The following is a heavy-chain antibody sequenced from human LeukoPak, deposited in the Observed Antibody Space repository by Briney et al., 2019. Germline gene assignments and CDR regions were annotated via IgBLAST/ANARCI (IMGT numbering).Heavy chain of an antibody. D-gene: IGHD2-21*01. CDR3: AGDPYRARLTYGDYFDY. V-gene: IGHV1-3*01. CDR2: INPGNDNT. Sequence: ASVKVSCKTSGYTFTNYAIHWVRQAPGQSLEWMGWINPGNDNTKYSQKFQDRVTFTRDTSATTAFMELSSLRSEDTAVYYCAGDPYRARLTYGDYFDYWGQGTLVTVSS. CDR1: GYTFTNYA. J-gene: IGHJ4*02.